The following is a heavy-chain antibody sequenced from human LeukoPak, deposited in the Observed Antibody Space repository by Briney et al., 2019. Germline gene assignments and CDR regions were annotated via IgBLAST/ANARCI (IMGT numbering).Heavy chain of an antibody. Sequence: GGSLRLSCAASGFIFSTYEMNWVRQAPGKGLEWVSYISSGSTIYYADSVKGRFTISRDNAKNSLYLQMNSLRAEDTAVYYCARGLGSAWWGVIDYWGQGTLVTVSS. CDR1: GFIFSTYE. V-gene: IGHV3-48*03. D-gene: IGHD6-19*01. J-gene: IGHJ4*02. CDR3: ARGLGSAWWGVIDY. CDR2: ISSGSTI.